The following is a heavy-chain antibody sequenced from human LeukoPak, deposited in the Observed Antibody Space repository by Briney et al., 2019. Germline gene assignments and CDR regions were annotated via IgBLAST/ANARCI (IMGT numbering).Heavy chain of an antibody. V-gene: IGHV3-53*01. CDR2: IYSDGST. Sequence: GGSLRLSCAASGVTVSSNYMSWVRLAPGKGLEWVSEIYSDGSTYYAASVKGRFSISRDISKNTLYLQMNSLRAEDTAVYYCARVLSGRGSLYDYYYYMDVWGKGTTVTISS. CDR1: GVTVSSNY. CDR3: ARVLSGRGSLYDYYYYMDV. D-gene: IGHD3-10*01. J-gene: IGHJ6*03.